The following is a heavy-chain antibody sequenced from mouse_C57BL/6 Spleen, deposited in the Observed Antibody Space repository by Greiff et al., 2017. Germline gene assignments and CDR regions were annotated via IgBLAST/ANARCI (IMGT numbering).Heavy chain of an antibody. J-gene: IGHJ1*03. CDR3: AGSYGNYWYFDV. CDR1: GFSLPSYG. CDR2: IWSGGST. D-gene: IGHD2-1*01. V-gene: IGHV2-2*01. Sequence: QVQLQQSGPGLVQPSPRLSLSCTASGFSLPSYGVHWVRQSPGKGLEWLGVIWSGGSTDYNDAFIARLCTSKDKSKSKVFFNMNSLHADDTAIYYCAGSYGNYWYFDVWGTGTTVTVSS.